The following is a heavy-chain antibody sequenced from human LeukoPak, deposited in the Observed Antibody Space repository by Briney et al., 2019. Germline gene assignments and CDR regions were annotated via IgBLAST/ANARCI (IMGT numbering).Heavy chain of an antibody. CDR1: GYTFTSYD. CDR3: ARVPYYVWGSYRYFQLDV. Sequence: ASVKVSCKASGYTFTSYDINWVRQATGQGLEWMGWMNPNSGNTGYAQKFQGRVTMTRNTSISTAYMELSSLRSEDTAVYYCARVPYYVWGSYRYFQLDVWGKGTRSPSPQ. CDR2: MNPNSGNT. D-gene: IGHD3-16*02. J-gene: IGHJ6*04. V-gene: IGHV1-8*01.